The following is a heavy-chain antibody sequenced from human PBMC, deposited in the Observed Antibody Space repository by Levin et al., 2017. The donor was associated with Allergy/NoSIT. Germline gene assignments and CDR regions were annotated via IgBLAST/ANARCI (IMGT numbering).Heavy chain of an antibody. V-gene: IGHV1-2*02. J-gene: IGHJ4*02. D-gene: IGHD1-26*01. CDR3: EIVVKVGPTPY. CDR1: GSTFTDSY. CDR2: INPHSGGT. Sequence: VASVKVSCKASGSTFTDSYIHWVRQAPGQGLEWMGWINPHSGGTNYAPKFQGRVTLTRDTSINKVYMELNRLTSDATAVYYCEIVVKVGPTPYWGQGTLVTVSS.